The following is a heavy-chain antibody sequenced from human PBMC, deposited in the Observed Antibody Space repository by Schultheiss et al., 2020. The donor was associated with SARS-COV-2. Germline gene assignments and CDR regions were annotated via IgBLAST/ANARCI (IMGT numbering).Heavy chain of an antibody. J-gene: IGHJ4*02. V-gene: IGHV4-61*08. CDR2: IYYSGST. CDR1: GGSISSGGYY. Sequence: SQTLSLTCTVSGGSISSGGYYWSWIRQPPGKGLEWIGYIYYSGSTNYNPSLKSRVTISVDTSKNQFSLKLSSVTAADTAVYYCAALRNRGGIIRSYFDYWGQGTLVTVSS. D-gene: IGHD2-15*01. CDR3: AALRNRGGIIRSYFDY.